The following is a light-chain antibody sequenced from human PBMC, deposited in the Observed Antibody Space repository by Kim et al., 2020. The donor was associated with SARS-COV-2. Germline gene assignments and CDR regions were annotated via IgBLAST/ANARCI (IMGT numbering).Light chain of an antibody. J-gene: IGKJ4*01. CDR2: DAS. V-gene: IGKV3-20*01. Sequence: SPRERATLAYSASQSVSNSRLAWYQQKPGQAPRLLIYDASSRATGITDRFSGSGSGTDFTLTISRLEPEDFAVYYCQQYGASSLTFGGGTKVDIK. CDR3: QQYGASSLT. CDR1: QSVSNSR.